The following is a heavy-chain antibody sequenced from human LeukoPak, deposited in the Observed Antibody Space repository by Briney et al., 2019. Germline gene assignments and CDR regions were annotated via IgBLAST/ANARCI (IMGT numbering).Heavy chain of an antibody. CDR3: AKEGEGHIAMKALLTRDLDY. V-gene: IGHV4-4*07. CDR2: IYTSGST. J-gene: IGHJ4*02. Sequence: PSETLSLTCTVSGGSISSYYWSWIRQPAGKGLEWIGRIYTSGSTNYNPSLKSRVTMSVDTSKNQFSLKLSSMTAADTAVYYCAKEGEGHIAMKALLTRDLDYWGQGTLVTVSS. CDR1: GGSISSYY. D-gene: IGHD3-22*01.